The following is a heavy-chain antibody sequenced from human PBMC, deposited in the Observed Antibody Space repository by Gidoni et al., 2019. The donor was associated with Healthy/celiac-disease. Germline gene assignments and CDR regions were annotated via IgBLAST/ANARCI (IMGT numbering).Heavy chain of an antibody. V-gene: IGHV3-11*06. Sequence: QVQLVESGGGLVKPVGSLRLSCAAPGFTFSAYYMGWIRQAPGKGLEWVAYMSRSSRYTNYADSVKGRFTISRDNAKNSLYLQMNSLRAEETAVYYCARVLTGYSSSCDYWGQGTLVTVSS. CDR3: ARVLTGYSSSCDY. CDR1: GFTFSAYY. CDR2: MSRSSRYT. J-gene: IGHJ4*02. D-gene: IGHD6-13*01.